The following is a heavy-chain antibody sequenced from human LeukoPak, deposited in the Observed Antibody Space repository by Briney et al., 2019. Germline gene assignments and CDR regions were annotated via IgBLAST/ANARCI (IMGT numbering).Heavy chain of an antibody. J-gene: IGHJ5*02. CDR3: ARRSLVAVAVPAGWFDP. D-gene: IGHD6-19*01. V-gene: IGHV4-34*01. CDR2: INHSGST. CDR1: GGSFSGYY. Sequence: NPSETLSLTCAVYGGSFSGYYWSWIRQPPGKGLEWIGEINHSGSTNYNPSLKSRVTISVDTSKNQFSLKLSSVTAADTAVYYCARRSLVAVAVPAGWFDPWGQGTLVTVSS.